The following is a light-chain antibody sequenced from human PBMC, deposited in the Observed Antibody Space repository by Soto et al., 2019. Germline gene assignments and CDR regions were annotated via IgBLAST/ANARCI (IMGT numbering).Light chain of an antibody. CDR1: QSISSD. V-gene: IGKV3-15*01. CDR2: GAS. J-gene: IGKJ1*01. CDR3: QQYNNWPLT. Sequence: EKVMTQSPATLSVSPVERATLSCMASQSISSDLAWYQQKPGQAPRLLIYGASTRATGIPDRFSGSGSGTEFTLTISSLQSEDFAVYYCQQYNNWPLTFGQGTKVDIK.